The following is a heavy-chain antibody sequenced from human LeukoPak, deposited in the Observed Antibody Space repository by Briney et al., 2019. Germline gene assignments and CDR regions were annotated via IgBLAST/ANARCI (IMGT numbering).Heavy chain of an antibody. Sequence: PGGSLRLSCAASGFTFSDYYMSWIRQAPGKGLEWVSYISSSGSTIYYADSVKGRFTISRDNAKNSLYLQMNSLRVEDTAVYYCAKNGGSQCCSHLDSWGQGTLVTVSS. D-gene: IGHD2-15*01. J-gene: IGHJ4*02. V-gene: IGHV3-11*01. CDR3: AKNGGSQCCSHLDS. CDR2: ISSSGSTI. CDR1: GFTFSDYY.